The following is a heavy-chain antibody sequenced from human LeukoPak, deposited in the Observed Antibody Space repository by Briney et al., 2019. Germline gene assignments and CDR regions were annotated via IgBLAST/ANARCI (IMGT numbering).Heavy chain of an antibody. D-gene: IGHD3-16*02. CDR1: GYTFTSYD. V-gene: IGHV1-8*01. Sequence: ASVKVSCKASGYTFTSYDINWVRQATGQGLEWMGRTNPNSGNTGYAQKFQGRVTMTRNTSISTAYMELSSLRSEDTAVYYCARLGYYDYIWGSYRYTELDYWGQGTLVTVSS. J-gene: IGHJ4*02. CDR3: ARLGYYDYIWGSYRYTELDY. CDR2: TNPNSGNT.